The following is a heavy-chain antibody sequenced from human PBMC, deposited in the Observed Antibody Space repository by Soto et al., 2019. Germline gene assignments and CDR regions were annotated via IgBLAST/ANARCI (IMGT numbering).Heavy chain of an antibody. CDR1: GDSITSGSYS. CDR2: IHVTGYT. J-gene: IGHJ2*01. D-gene: IGHD3-3*01. Sequence: SETLSLTCSVSGDSITSGSYSWSWIRQAPGKGLEWIGNIHVTGYTSFSPSLKRRLSMSVDTSQNQSSLYLNSVTAADTAVYYCARGGSLRPYHHDLLAFWSQRAFD. V-gene: IGHV4-30-2*01. CDR3: ARGGSLRPYHHDLLAFWSQRAFD.